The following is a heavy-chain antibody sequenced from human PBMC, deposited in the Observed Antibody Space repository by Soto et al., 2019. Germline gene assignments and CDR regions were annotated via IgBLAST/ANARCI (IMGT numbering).Heavy chain of an antibody. CDR2: IIPIFGTA. V-gene: IGHV1-69*06. D-gene: IGHD3-9*01. CDR3: ARADTYYDILTGYPRYYYYYGMDV. Sequence: SVKVSCKASGGTFSSYAISWVRQAPGQGLEWMGGIIPIFGTANYAQKFQGRVTITADKSTSTAYMELSSLRSEDTAVYYCARADTYYDILTGYPRYYYYYGMDVWGQGTTVTASS. CDR1: GGTFSSYA. J-gene: IGHJ6*02.